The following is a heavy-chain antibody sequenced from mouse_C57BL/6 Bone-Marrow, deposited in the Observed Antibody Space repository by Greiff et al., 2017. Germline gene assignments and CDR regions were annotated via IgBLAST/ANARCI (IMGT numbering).Heavy chain of an antibody. Sequence: EVQLQQSGPELVKPGASVKMSCKASGYTFTDYNMHWVKQSHGKSLEWIGYINPNNGGTSYNQKFKGKATLTVNKSSSTAYMEIRSLTSEDSAVYYCARDGYYSYAMDYWGQGTSVTVSS. V-gene: IGHV1-22*01. CDR3: ARDGYYSYAMDY. CDR1: GYTFTDYN. CDR2: INPNNGGT. J-gene: IGHJ4*01. D-gene: IGHD2-3*01.